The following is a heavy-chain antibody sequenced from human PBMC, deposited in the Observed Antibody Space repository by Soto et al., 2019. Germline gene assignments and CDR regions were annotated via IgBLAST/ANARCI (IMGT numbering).Heavy chain of an antibody. CDR2: VNPSGGST. J-gene: IGHJ1*01. CDR1: GYIFTAYS. Sequence: QVQLVQSGAEVKKPGASVKVSCKASGYIFTAYSMHWVRQAPGQGLEWMGVVNPSGGSTNYAQKFQGSSTRTRDKSTSTVYMDLSALTSEDTAVYYCAREENCSDGICYSEYCQRWGQGTLVTVSS. D-gene: IGHD2-15*01. CDR3: AREENCSDGICYSEYCQR. V-gene: IGHV1-46*01.